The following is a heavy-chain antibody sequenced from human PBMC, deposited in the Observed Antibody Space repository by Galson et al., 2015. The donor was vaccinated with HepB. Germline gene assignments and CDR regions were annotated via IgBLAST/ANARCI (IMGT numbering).Heavy chain of an antibody. Sequence: SETLSLTCAVYGGSFSGYYWSWIRQPPGKGLEWIGEINHSGSTNYNPSLKSRVTISVDTSKNQFSLKLSSVTAADTAVYYCARALQGRYYFDYWGQGTLVTVSS. CDR2: INHSGST. CDR1: GGSFSGYY. CDR3: ARALQGRYYFDY. J-gene: IGHJ4*02. D-gene: IGHD4-11*01. V-gene: IGHV4-34*01.